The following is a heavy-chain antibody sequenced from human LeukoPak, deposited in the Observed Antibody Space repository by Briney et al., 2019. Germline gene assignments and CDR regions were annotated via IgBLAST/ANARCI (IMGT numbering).Heavy chain of an antibody. CDR3: AGVGNGGYGGFDY. D-gene: IGHD5-12*01. CDR2: ISSSGTT. V-gene: IGHV4-30-4*01. Sequence: SQTLSLTCTVSSGSISSGDYYWSWIRQPPGKGLEWIGYISSSGTTYYNPSLRSRITISVDSSKSQFSLNLSSVTASDTAVYYCAGVGNGGYGGFDYWGQGTLATVSS. J-gene: IGHJ4*02. CDR1: SGSISSGDYY.